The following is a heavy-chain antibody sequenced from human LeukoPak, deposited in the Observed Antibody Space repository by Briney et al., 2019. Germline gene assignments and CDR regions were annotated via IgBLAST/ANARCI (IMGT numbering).Heavy chain of an antibody. CDR3: ARGVSRYISGWHFDY. CDR2: ISGASSTT. CDR1: GFTLSDYN. Sequence: PGGSLRLSCAASGFTLSDYNMNWVRQAPGKGLEWVSYISGASSTTHYADSVKGRFTISRDNAKNSLYLQMNSMRDEDTAVYYCARGVSRYISGWHFDYWGQGTLVTVSS. V-gene: IGHV3-48*02. D-gene: IGHD6-19*01. J-gene: IGHJ4*02.